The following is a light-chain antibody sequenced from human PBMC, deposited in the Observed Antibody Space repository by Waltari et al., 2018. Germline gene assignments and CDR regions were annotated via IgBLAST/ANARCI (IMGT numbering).Light chain of an antibody. CDR2: GAS. Sequence: EIVLTQSPGTLSLSPGERATLSCRASQSVSSSYLAWYQQKPGQAPRLLIYGASSRATGIPDRFSGSGPRTDSHTTLTRPAPAASPAYYCQQSCRPPYPFAPGHKLEL. V-gene: IGKV3-20*01. CDR3: QQSCRPPYP. CDR1: QSVSSSY. J-gene: IGKJ2*01.